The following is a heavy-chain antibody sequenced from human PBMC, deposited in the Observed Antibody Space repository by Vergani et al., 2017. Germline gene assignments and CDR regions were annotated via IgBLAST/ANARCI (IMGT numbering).Heavy chain of an antibody. Sequence: EVQLVESGGGLVQPGGSLRLSCAASGFTFSSYWMHWVRQAPGKGLVWVSRINSDGSSTSYADSVKGRFTISRDNAKNTLYLQMNSLRAEDTAVYYCARPFPGDYGSGSYPNWFDPWGQGTLVTVSS. CDR3: ARPFPGDYGSGSYPNWFDP. J-gene: IGHJ5*02. CDR2: INSDGSST. D-gene: IGHD3-10*01. V-gene: IGHV3-74*01. CDR1: GFTFSSYW.